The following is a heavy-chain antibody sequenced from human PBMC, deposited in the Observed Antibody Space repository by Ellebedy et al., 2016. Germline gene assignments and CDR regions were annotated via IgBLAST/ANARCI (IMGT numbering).Heavy chain of an antibody. CDR3: AATKRNYGDYGPYYYGMDV. CDR1: GYTLTELS. V-gene: IGHV1-24*01. D-gene: IGHD4-17*01. CDR2: FDPEDGET. Sequence: ASVKVSCKVSGYTLTELSMHWVRQAPGKGLEWMGGFDPEDGETIYAQKFQGRVTMTEDTSTDTAYMELSSLRSEDTAVYYCAATKRNYGDYGPYYYGMDVWGQGTTVTVSS. J-gene: IGHJ6*02.